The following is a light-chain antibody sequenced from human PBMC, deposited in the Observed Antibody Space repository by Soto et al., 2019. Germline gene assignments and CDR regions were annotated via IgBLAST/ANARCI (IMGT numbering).Light chain of an antibody. CDR1: QSVSSS. Sequence: EILMTQSPATLSVSPGERATLSCRASQSVSSSLAWYQQKPGQAPRLLIYAASTRATGIPARFSGSGSGTEFTLTISRLQPDDFATYYCQQYLSYPRTFGQGTKVDIK. CDR3: QQYLSYPRT. J-gene: IGKJ2*01. CDR2: AAS. V-gene: IGKV3-15*01.